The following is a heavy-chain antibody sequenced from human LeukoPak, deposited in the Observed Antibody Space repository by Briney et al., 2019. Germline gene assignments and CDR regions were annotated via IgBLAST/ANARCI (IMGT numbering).Heavy chain of an antibody. D-gene: IGHD5-12*01. CDR2: IYYSGST. Sequence: SETLSLTCTVSGGSISSYYWSWIRQPPGKGLEWIGYIYYSGSTNYNPSLKSRVTISVDTSKNQFSLKLSSVTAADTAVYYCARGAEWLRNAFDYWGQGTLVTVSS. CDR1: GGSISSYY. CDR3: ARGAEWLRNAFDY. V-gene: IGHV4-59*01. J-gene: IGHJ4*02.